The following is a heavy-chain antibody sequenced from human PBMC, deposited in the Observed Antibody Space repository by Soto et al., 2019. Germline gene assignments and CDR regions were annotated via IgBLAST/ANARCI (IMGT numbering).Heavy chain of an antibody. CDR3: ARGLAAAGTERYNWFDP. V-gene: IGHV4-34*01. J-gene: IGHJ5*02. CDR1: GGSFSGYY. Sequence: LSLTCAVYGGSFSGYYWSWIRQPPGKGLEWIGEINHSGSTNYNPSLKSRVTISVDTSKNQFSLKLSSVTAADTAVYYCARGLAAAGTERYNWFDPWGQGTLVTVSS. D-gene: IGHD6-13*01. CDR2: INHSGST.